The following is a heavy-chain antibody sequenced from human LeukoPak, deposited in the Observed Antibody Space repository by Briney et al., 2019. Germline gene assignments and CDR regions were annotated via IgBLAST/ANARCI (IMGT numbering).Heavy chain of an antibody. CDR2: IYRGGNT. V-gene: IGHV3-66*01. CDR3: ARVGSYSSASLGIDY. J-gene: IGHJ4*02. Sequence: GGSLRLSCAASGFIVSTNHMSWVHQAPGKGLEWVSFIYRGGNTYYADSVKGRFSISRDDSKNMVYLQLNSLRAEDTAVYYCARVGSYSSASLGIDYWGQGTLVIVSS. CDR1: GFIVSTNH. D-gene: IGHD6-6*01.